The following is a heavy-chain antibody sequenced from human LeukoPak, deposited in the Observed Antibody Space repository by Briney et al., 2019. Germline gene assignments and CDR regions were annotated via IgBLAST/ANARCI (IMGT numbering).Heavy chain of an antibody. V-gene: IGHV3-48*03. CDR2: ISSSGSTI. J-gene: IGHJ4*02. CDR3: ARGAPTVTPTPFDY. CDR1: GFTFSTYE. Sequence: TGGSLRLSCAASGFTFSTYEMNWVRQAPGKGVEWVSYISSSGSTILYADSVKGRFTISRDNAKNSLYLQMNSLRAEDTAVYYCARGAPTVTPTPFDYWGQGTLVTVSS. D-gene: IGHD4-17*01.